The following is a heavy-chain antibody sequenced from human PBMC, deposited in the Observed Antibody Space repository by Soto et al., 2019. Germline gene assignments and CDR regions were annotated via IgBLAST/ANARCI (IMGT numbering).Heavy chain of an antibody. D-gene: IGHD2-2*01. CDR2: IDPSDSYT. V-gene: IGHV5-10-1*01. J-gene: IGHJ6*02. Sequence: VESLKISCKGSGYSFTSYWISWVGQMPGKGLEWMGRIDPSDSYTNYSPSFQGHVTISADKSISTAYLQWSSLKASDTAMYYCARRGRYCSSTSCYGDYYGMDVWGQGTTVTVSS. CDR3: ARRGRYCSSTSCYGDYYGMDV. CDR1: GYSFTSYW.